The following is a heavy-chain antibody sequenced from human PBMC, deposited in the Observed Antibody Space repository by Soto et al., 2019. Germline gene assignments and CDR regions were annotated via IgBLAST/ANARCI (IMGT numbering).Heavy chain of an antibody. D-gene: IGHD2-15*01. CDR1: GGSIRSYY. Sequence: QVPLQESGPGLVKPSETLSLTCTDSGGSIRSYYWSWIRQPPGKGLEWIGYIYYSGNTNYNPSLKSRVTISVDTSKNQCSLKLSSVTAADTAVYYCARDLLGRGIDYWGQGTLVTVSS. J-gene: IGHJ4*02. CDR3: ARDLLGRGIDY. CDR2: IYYSGNT. V-gene: IGHV4-59*01.